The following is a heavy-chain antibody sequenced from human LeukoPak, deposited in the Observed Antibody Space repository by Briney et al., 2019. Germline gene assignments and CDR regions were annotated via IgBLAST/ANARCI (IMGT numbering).Heavy chain of an antibody. CDR2: ISGSGGST. D-gene: IGHD1-26*01. Sequence: GGSLRLSCAASGFTFSSYAMSWVRQAPGKGLEWVSAISGSGGSTYYADSVKGRFTISRDNSKNTLYLQMNSLRAEDAALYYCAKDRYSGNYHQSGDFSYWGQGTLVTVSS. CDR1: GFTFSSYA. V-gene: IGHV3-23*01. CDR3: AKDRYSGNYHQSGDFSY. J-gene: IGHJ4*02.